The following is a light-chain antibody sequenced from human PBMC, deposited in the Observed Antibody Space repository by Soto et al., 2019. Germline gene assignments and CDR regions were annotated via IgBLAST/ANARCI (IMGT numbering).Light chain of an antibody. CDR2: KAS. CDR3: QQYNIYTRT. V-gene: IGKV1-5*03. J-gene: IGKJ1*01. Sequence: EIPLTQSPSTLSASVGYIVTLTCWASQSVLNWLAWYQQKHGKAPKLLIYKASSLQSGVPSRFSGSESGTEGTITISSLKTDDGSTYDCQQYNIYTRTFGQGTKVDIK. CDR1: QSVLNW.